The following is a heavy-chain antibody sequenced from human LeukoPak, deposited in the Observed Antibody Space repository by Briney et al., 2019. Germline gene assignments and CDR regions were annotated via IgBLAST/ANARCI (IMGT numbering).Heavy chain of an antibody. Sequence: GGSLRLSCAASGFTFSSYAMSWVRQAPGEGPEWVSAISGSGGSTYYADSVKGRFTISRDNSKNTLYLQMNSLRAEDTAVYYCAKDRGGCSSTSCYNNYFDYWGQGTLVTVSS. V-gene: IGHV3-23*01. D-gene: IGHD2-2*02. J-gene: IGHJ4*02. CDR3: AKDRGGCSSTSCYNNYFDY. CDR2: ISGSGGST. CDR1: GFTFSSYA.